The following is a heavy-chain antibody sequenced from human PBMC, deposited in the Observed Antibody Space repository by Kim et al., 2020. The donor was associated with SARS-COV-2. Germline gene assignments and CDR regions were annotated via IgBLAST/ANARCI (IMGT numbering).Heavy chain of an antibody. Sequence: SETLSLTCAVYGGSFSGYYWSWIRQPPGKGLEWIGEINHSGSTNYNPSLKSRVTISVDTSKNQFSLKLSSVTAADTAVYYCARGPIAAAGFYYYYGMDVWGQGTTVTVSS. CDR3: ARGPIAAAGFYYYYGMDV. J-gene: IGHJ6*02. D-gene: IGHD6-13*01. CDR1: GGSFSGYY. CDR2: INHSGST. V-gene: IGHV4-34*01.